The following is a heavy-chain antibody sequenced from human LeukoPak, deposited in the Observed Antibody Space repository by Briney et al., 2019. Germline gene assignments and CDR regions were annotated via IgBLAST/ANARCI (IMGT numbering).Heavy chain of an antibody. CDR3: ARGDQQQLANSPFDY. Sequence: SETLSLTCTVSGGSISSYYWSWIRQPAGKGLEWIGRIYSSGSTNYNPTLKSRVTMSVDTSKNQFSLKLSSVTAADTAVYYCARGDQQQLANSPFDYRGQGTLVTVSS. V-gene: IGHV4-4*07. J-gene: IGHJ4*02. CDR2: IYSSGST. D-gene: IGHD6-13*01. CDR1: GGSISSYY.